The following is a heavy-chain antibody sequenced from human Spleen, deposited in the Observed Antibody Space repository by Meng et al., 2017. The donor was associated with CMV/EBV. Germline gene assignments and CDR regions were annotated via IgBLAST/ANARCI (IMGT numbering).Heavy chain of an antibody. D-gene: IGHD3-3*01. CDR3: ARQDYDFWSGYSLGNYGMDV. CDR1: GYRFSTYW. Sequence: KVSCKCYGYRFSTYWIAWVRQMHGKGLEWVGIIYPSDSDIKYSPSFQGQVTISVDKSITTAYLTWGSLKASDTAMYYCARQDYDFWSGYSLGNYGMDVWGQGTTVTVSS. J-gene: IGHJ6*02. V-gene: IGHV5-51*01. CDR2: IYPSDSDI.